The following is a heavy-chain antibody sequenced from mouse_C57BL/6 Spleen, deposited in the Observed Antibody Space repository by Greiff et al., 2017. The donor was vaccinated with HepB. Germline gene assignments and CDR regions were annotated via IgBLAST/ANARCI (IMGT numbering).Heavy chain of an antibody. V-gene: IGHV5-17*01. CDR3: ARQRRYYAMDY. CDR1: GFTFSDYG. J-gene: IGHJ4*01. Sequence: EVHLVGSGGGLVKPGGSLKLSCAASGFTFSDYGMHWVRQAPEKGLEWVAYISSGSSTIYYADTVKGRFTISRDNAKNTLFLQMTSLRSEDTAMYYCARQRRYYAMDYWGQGTSVTVSS. CDR2: ISSGSSTI.